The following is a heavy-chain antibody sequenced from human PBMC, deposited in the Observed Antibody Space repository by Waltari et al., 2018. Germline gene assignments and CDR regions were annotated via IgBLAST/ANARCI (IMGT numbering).Heavy chain of an antibody. CDR2: ISYDGSNK. V-gene: IGHV3-30-3*01. D-gene: IGHD3-16*01. CDR1: GFTFSSYA. CDR3: ARGGGASSYYFDY. Sequence: QVQLVESGGGVVQPGRSLRLSCAASGFTFSSYAMHWVRQAPGKGLEWVAVISYDGSNKYYADSVKGRFTISRDNSKNTLYLQMNSLRAEDTAVYYCARGGGASSYYFDYWGQGTLVTVSS. J-gene: IGHJ4*02.